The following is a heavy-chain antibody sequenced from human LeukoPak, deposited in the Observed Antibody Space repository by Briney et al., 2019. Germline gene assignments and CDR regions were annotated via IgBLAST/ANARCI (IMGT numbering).Heavy chain of an antibody. D-gene: IGHD5-18*01. CDR3: VRSLYSYGPKFDY. V-gene: IGHV3-30-3*01. J-gene: IGHJ4*02. Sequence: PGESLRLSCAASGFTFSSYAMHWVRQAPGKGLEWVAVISYDGSNKYYADSVKGRFTISRDNSKNTLYLQMNSLRAEDTAVYYCVRSLYSYGPKFDYWGQGTLVTVSS. CDR1: GFTFSSYA. CDR2: ISYDGSNK.